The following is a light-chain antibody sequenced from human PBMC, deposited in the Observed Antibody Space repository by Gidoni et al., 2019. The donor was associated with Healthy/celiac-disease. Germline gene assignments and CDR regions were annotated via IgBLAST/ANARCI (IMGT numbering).Light chain of an antibody. Sequence: DIPMTQSPSSLSASVGDRVTITCQASQDIRNYLNWYQQKQGKAPKLLIYDASNLETGVPSRFSERGSGTDFTFTISSLQPEDISTYYCQQYDNLPPALTFGGGTKVEIK. CDR3: QQYDNLPPALT. J-gene: IGKJ4*01. CDR1: QDIRNY. V-gene: IGKV1-33*01. CDR2: DAS.